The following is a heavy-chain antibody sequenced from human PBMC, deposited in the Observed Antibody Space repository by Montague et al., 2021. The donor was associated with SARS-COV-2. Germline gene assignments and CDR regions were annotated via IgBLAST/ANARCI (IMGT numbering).Heavy chain of an antibody. CDR3: AREDRWNWFDP. Sequence: SETLSLTCTVSGGSINSDYWSWIRQPPGKGLEWIGYIYYRGSTNYNPSLKSRVTISVDTSKNQFSLKLISVTAADTAVYYCAREDRWNWFDPRGQEILVTVSS. CDR2: IYYRGST. CDR1: GGSINSDY. V-gene: IGHV4-59*01. D-gene: IGHD5-24*01. J-gene: IGHJ5*02.